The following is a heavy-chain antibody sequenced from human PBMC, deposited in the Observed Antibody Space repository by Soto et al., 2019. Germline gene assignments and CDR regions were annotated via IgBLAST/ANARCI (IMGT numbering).Heavy chain of an antibody. CDR3: VKGEYYYDGGAYYPFDY. D-gene: IGHD3-22*01. Sequence: SETLSLTCTVSGVSISSYYWYWIRQPPGKGLEWIGDIYYSGSTNYNPSLKSRGTISIDRSKNQFSLKLSSVTAADTAVYYCVKGEYYYDGGAYYPFDYWGQGTLVTVS. CDR2: IYYSGST. J-gene: IGHJ4*02. CDR1: GVSISSYY. V-gene: IGHV4-59*08.